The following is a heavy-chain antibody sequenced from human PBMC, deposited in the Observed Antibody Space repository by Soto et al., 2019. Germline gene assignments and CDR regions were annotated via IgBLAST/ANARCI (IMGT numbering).Heavy chain of an antibody. V-gene: IGHV3-9*01. CDR1: GFTFDGYA. Sequence: GGSLRLSCAASGFTFDGYAMHWVRQAPGKGLEWVSGISWNSGSIGYADSVKGRFTISRDNAKNSLYLQMNSPRAEDTALYYCAKDMSYYYYYMDVWGKGTTVTVSS. J-gene: IGHJ6*03. CDR3: AKDMSYYYYYMDV. CDR2: ISWNSGSI.